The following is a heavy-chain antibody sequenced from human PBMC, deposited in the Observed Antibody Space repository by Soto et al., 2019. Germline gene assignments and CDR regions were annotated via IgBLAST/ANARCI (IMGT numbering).Heavy chain of an antibody. J-gene: IGHJ5*02. CDR3: AHSPSITIFGLLAFDP. V-gene: IGHV2-5*02. D-gene: IGHD3-3*01. CDR2: IYWDDDK. Sequence: QITLKESGPTLVKPTQTLTLTCTFSGFSLSTSGVGVGWIRQPPGKALEWLALIYWDDDKRYSPSLKSRLTITKDTSKKQVVLTMTNMDPVDTATYYCAHSPSITIFGLLAFDPWGQGTLVTVSS. CDR1: GFSLSTSGVG.